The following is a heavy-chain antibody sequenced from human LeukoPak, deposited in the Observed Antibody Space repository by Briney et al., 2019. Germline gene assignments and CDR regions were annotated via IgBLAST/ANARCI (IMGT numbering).Heavy chain of an antibody. D-gene: IGHD3-10*02. CDR2: ISSSGSTI. CDR3: ARGTMFPYYFDY. V-gene: IGHV3-48*04. Sequence: GGSLRLSCAASGFTFSRYSMNWVRQAPGKGLEWVSYISSSGSTIYYADSVKGRFTTSRDNAKNSLYLQMNSLRAEDTAVYYCARGTMFPYYFDYWGQGTLVTVSS. CDR1: GFTFSRYS. J-gene: IGHJ4*02.